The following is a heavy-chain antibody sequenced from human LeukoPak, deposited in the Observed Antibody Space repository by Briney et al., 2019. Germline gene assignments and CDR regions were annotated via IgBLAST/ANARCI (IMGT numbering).Heavy chain of an antibody. V-gene: IGHV4-34*01. J-gene: IGHJ5*02. Sequence: PSETLSLTCAVYGGSFSGYYWSWIRQPPGKGLEWIGEINHSGSTNYNPSLKSRVTISVDTSKNQFSLKLSSVTAADTAVYYCARLTMAGEDYVKNWFDPWGQGTLVTVSS. CDR2: INHSGST. CDR1: GGSFSGYY. CDR3: ARLTMAGEDYVKNWFDP. D-gene: IGHD3-16*01.